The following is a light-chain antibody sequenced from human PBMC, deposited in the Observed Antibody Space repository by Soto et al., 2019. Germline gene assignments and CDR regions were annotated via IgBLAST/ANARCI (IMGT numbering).Light chain of an antibody. CDR3: LQRSNFQYT. V-gene: IGKV3-11*01. J-gene: IGKJ2*01. CDR1: QSVSSY. CDR2: DAS. Sequence: EIVLTQSPATLSLSPGERATLSCRASQSVSSYLAWYQQKPGQAPRLLIYDASNRVTGIPARFSGSGSGTDFTLTISSREPEDFAVYYCLQRSNFQYTFGQGTKVEIK.